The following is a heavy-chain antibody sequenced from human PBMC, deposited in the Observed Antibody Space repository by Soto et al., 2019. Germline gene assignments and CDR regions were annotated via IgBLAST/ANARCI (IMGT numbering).Heavy chain of an antibody. CDR2: TYYNGIT. CDR3: AREDHLYGSASYSFDY. V-gene: IGHV4-59*01. Sequence: SETLSLTCTVSGGSIDSYYWSWIWQPPGKGLEWIGYTYYNGITNYNPSLKSRVTISVDTSKNQFSLKLNSVTAADTAVYYCAREDHLYGSASYSFDYWGQGTLVTAPQ. CDR1: GGSIDSYY. J-gene: IGHJ4*02. D-gene: IGHD3-10*01.